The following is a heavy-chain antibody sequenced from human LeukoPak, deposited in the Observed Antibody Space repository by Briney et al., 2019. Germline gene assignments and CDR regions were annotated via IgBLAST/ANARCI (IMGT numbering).Heavy chain of an antibody. CDR1: EFTFSNFG. CDR3: AKDTGYTSGRLDY. J-gene: IGHJ4*02. V-gene: IGHV3-30*02. CDR2: IHYDGSKK. D-gene: IGHD6-19*01. Sequence: GGSLRLSCAASEFTFSNFGMHWVRQAPGKGLEWVALIHYDGSKKYYADSVRGRFTISRDNSKNTLFLQMNSLTTEDTAVYYCAKDTGYTSGRLDYWGQGTLVTVSS.